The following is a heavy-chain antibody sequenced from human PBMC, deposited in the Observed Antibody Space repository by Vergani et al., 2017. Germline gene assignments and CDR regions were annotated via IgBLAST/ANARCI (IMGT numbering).Heavy chain of an antibody. CDR2: IKGDGSAK. V-gene: IGHV3-7*01. J-gene: IGHJ4*02. Sequence: EVQLLESGGGLVQPGGSLRLSCAASGFTFSSYAMSWVRQAPGKGLEWVAAIKGDGSAKQYVESVKGRFTISRDNAKSSLHLQMNSLRVADTAVYYCARVHPVGCYWGQGTLVTVSS. CDR1: GFTFSSYA. CDR3: ARVHPVGCY. D-gene: IGHD1-26*01.